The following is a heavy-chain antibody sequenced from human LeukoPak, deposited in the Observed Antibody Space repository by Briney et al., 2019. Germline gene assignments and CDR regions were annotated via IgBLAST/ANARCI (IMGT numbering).Heavy chain of an antibody. CDR3: AKDRTAVAGDY. V-gene: IGHV3-30*18. CDR2: ISYDGSNK. CDR1: GFTFSTYS. J-gene: IGHJ4*02. D-gene: IGHD6-19*01. Sequence: GGSLRLSCAASGFTFSTYSMNWVRQAPGKGLEWVAVISYDGSNKYYADSVKGRFTISRDNSKNTLYLQMNSLRAEDTAVYYCAKDRTAVAGDYWGQGTLVTVSS.